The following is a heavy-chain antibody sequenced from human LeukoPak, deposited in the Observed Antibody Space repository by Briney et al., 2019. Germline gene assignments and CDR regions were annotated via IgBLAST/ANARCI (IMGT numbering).Heavy chain of an antibody. J-gene: IGHJ3*02. V-gene: IGHV4-59*08. D-gene: IGHD6-19*01. CDR3: ARAVADAFDI. CDR2: IYYGGRP. Sequence: PSQTLSLTSTVSGGSPSSYYWSSIRQPPREELEWIRYIYYGGRPNYNPSLKSRVTISVDTSKNQCSLKLSSVTAADTAVYYCARAVADAFDIWGQGTMVTVSS. CDR1: GGSPSSYY.